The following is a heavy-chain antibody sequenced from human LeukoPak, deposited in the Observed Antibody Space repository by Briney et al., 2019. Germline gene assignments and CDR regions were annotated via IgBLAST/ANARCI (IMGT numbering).Heavy chain of an antibody. D-gene: IGHD3-10*01. CDR1: GFTFSNYG. J-gene: IGHJ4*02. V-gene: IGHV3-30*18. Sequence: GGSLRLSCAASGFTFSNYGMHWVRQAPGKGLEWVAVISYDGSNKYCADSVKGRFTISRDNSKNTLYLQMNSLRTEDTAVYYCAKGLYYGLGSYFPFDYWSQGTLVTVSS. CDR2: ISYDGSNK. CDR3: AKGLYYGLGSYFPFDY.